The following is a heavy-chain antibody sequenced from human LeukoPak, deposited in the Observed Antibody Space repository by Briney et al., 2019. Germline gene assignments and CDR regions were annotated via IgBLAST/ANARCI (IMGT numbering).Heavy chain of an antibody. D-gene: IGHD3-22*01. J-gene: IGHJ4*02. V-gene: IGHV4-59*08. Sequence: SETLSLTCTVSGGSINNYYWSWVRQPPGQGLQWIGYVYYSGRTSYDPSLQSRVTISVDTSKREFSLKLSSVIAADTAVYYCARHGYDSNGLDWGQGTLVTVSS. CDR2: VYYSGRT. CDR3: ARHGYDSNGLD. CDR1: GGSINNYY.